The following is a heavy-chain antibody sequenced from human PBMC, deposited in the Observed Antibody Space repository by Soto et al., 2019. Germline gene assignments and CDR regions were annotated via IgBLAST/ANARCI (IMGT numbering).Heavy chain of an antibody. J-gene: IGHJ4*02. CDR3: ARDRCSSTNGYYDY. CDR1: GFAVSSNY. Sequence: GGSLRLSCAASGFAVSSNYMSWVRQAPGKGLEWVSVIYSGGSTYYADSVKGRFTLSRDNSKNPLYLQMNSLRAEDTAVYYCARDRCSSTNGYYDYWGQGILVTVSS. D-gene: IGHD2-2*01. CDR2: IYSGGST. V-gene: IGHV3-53*01.